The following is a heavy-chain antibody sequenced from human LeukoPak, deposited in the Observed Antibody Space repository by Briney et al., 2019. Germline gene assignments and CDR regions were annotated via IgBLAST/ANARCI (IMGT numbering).Heavy chain of an antibody. J-gene: IGHJ5*02. CDR1: GFTFSRYS. V-gene: IGHV3-21*01. CDR2: ISGPSSYI. CDR3: AREVGALDL. Sequence: PGGSLRLSCATSGFTFSRYSINWVRQAPGKGLEWVSSISGPSSYIYYADSVKGRFTISRDNAKDSLYLQMNNQRDEDTAVYYCAREVGALDLWGQGTLVTVSS. D-gene: IGHD1-26*01.